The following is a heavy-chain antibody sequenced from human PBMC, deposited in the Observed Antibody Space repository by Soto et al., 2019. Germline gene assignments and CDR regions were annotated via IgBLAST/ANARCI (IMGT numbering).Heavy chain of an antibody. Sequence: QVQLVQSGAEVKKPGSSVKVSCKASGGTFSSYAISWVRQAPGQGLEWMGGIIPIFGTANYAQKFQGRVTITADEATSTAYMELSSLRSEDTAVYYCARETVVVPAALAAPAYYYYGMDVWGQGTTVTVSS. CDR2: IIPIFGTA. J-gene: IGHJ6*02. CDR3: ARETVVVPAALAAPAYYYYGMDV. V-gene: IGHV1-69*01. D-gene: IGHD2-2*01. CDR1: GGTFSSYA.